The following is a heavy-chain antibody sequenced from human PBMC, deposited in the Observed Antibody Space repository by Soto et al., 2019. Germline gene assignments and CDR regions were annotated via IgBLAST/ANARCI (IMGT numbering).Heavy chain of an antibody. CDR1: GFTFSSYW. CDR2: IKQDGSEK. V-gene: IGHV3-7*04. D-gene: IGHD2-2*01. Sequence: EVQLVESGGGLVQPGGSLRLSCAASGFTFSSYWMSWVRQAPGKGLEWVANIKQDGSEKYYVDSVTGRFTISRDNAKDSLYLQMNSLRAEDTAVYYCARVVVPAPVWLDPWGQGTLVTVSS. CDR3: ARVVVPAPVWLDP. J-gene: IGHJ5*02.